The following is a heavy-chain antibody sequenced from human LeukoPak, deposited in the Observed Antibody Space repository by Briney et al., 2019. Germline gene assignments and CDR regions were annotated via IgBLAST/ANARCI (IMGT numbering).Heavy chain of an antibody. D-gene: IGHD5-24*01. CDR3: ARDGYNYFDY. J-gene: IGHJ4*02. CDR2: ISSNGNTR. Sequence: GGSLGLSCAASGFTFSNYYMSWIRQAPGKGLEWVSYISSNGNTRYYADSVRGRFTCSRDNAENSLHLQMDSLRAEDTAVYYCARDGYNYFDYWGQGILVTVSS. V-gene: IGHV3-11*01. CDR1: GFTFSNYY.